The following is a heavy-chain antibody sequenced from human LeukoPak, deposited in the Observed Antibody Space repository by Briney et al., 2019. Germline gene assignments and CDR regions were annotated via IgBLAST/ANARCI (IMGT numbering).Heavy chain of an antibody. CDR3: ARDVEQWLVRVYYFDY. D-gene: IGHD6-19*01. Sequence: GESLKISCATSGFTLSSYSMNWVRQAPGKGLEWVSYISSGSTTIYYAASVKGRFTISRDNAKNSRYLQLNSLRAEDTAVYYCARDVEQWLVRVYYFDYWGQGPLVTVSS. CDR1: GFTLSSYS. V-gene: IGHV3-48*01. CDR2: ISSGSTTI. J-gene: IGHJ4*02.